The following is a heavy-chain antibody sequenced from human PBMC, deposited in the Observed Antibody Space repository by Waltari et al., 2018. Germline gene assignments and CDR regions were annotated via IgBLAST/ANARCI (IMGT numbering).Heavy chain of an antibody. Sequence: QVQLVQSGPEVKQPGSSVKVYCKSSGGPFSSVGLHWLRQAPGQGLEWMGKIIPMPGITDYEQKFQGRLRITADRSTTTGYMELRSLGTEDTAIYYCARRVSTKGAFEVWGRGTLVTVSP. V-gene: IGHV1-69*02. D-gene: IGHD5-12*01. J-gene: IGHJ3*01. CDR1: GGPFSSVG. CDR2: IIPMPGIT. CDR3: ARRVSTKGAFEV.